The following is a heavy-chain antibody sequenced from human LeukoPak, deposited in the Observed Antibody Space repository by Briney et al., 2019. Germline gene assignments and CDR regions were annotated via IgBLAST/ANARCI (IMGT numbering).Heavy chain of an antibody. D-gene: IGHD2-2*01. Sequence: GRSLRLSCAASGFTFSSYGMHWVRQAPGKELEWVAAISYDGSNKYYADSVKGRFTISRDNSKNTLYLQMNSLRAEDTAVYYCAKDGPHCSSTSCYGMDVWGQGTTVTVSS. V-gene: IGHV3-30*18. J-gene: IGHJ6*02. CDR3: AKDGPHCSSTSCYGMDV. CDR2: ISYDGSNK. CDR1: GFTFSSYG.